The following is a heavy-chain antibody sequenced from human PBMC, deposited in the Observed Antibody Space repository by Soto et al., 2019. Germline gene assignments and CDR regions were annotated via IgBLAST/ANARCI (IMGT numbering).Heavy chain of an antibody. Sequence: ASVKVSCKASGYTFTSYGISWVRQAPGQGLEWMGWISAYNGNTNYAQKIQGRVTITRDTSTSTAYMELSSLISEDTAVYYCARDDSGFSGSHYIDYFKYWGQGALVTVSS. CDR2: ISAYNGNT. CDR3: ARDDSGFSGSHYIDYFKY. D-gene: IGHD1-26*01. V-gene: IGHV1-18*01. J-gene: IGHJ4*02. CDR1: GYTFTSYG.